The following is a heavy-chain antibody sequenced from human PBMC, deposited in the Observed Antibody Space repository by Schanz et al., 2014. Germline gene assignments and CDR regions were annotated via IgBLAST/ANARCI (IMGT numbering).Heavy chain of an antibody. D-gene: IGHD1-1*01. CDR1: GGSISSGGYS. V-gene: IGHV4-30-4*07. J-gene: IGHJ6*02. CDR3: ARGGRTTYNYYYGMDV. Sequence: QVQLQESGPGLVKPSQTLSLTCAVSGGSISSGGYSWNWIRQPPGKGLEWIVYIYYSGSTYYNPSLKSRFTISVDTSKNQFSLKLSSVPAADTAVYYCARGGRTTYNYYYGMDVWGQGTTVTVSS. CDR2: IYYSGST.